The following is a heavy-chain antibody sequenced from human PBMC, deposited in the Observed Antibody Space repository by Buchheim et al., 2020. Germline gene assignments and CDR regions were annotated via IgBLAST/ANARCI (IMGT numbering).Heavy chain of an antibody. Sequence: QVQLQESGPGLVKPSETLSLTCTVSGGSISSYYWSWIRQPPGKGLEWIGYIYHSGSTNYIPSLKIRLTISIDTSKNQFSLKLSSVTAADTAVYYCARDIDYWGQGTL. CDR3: ARDIDY. CDR1: GGSISSYY. J-gene: IGHJ4*01. V-gene: IGHV4-59*01. CDR2: IYHSGST.